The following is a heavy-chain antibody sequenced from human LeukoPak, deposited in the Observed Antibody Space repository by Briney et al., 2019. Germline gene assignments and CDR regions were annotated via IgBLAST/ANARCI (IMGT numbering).Heavy chain of an antibody. J-gene: IGHJ5*02. V-gene: IGHV4-4*07. D-gene: IGHD3-22*01. Sequence: SETLSLTCTVSGGSISSYYWSWIRQPAGKGLEWIGRIYTSGSTNYNPSLKSRVTMSVDTSKNQFSLKLSSVTAADTAVYYCARSPSSYYYDSSGLLPNWFDPWGQGTLVTVSS. CDR2: IYTSGST. CDR1: GGSISSYY. CDR3: ARSPSSYYYDSSGLLPNWFDP.